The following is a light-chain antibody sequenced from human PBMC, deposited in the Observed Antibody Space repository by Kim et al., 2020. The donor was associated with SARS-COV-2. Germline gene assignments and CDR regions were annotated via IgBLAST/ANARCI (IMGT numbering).Light chain of an antibody. V-gene: IGLV3-19*01. J-gene: IGLJ2*01. CDR1: SLRSYY. Sequence: AWGQTVRITCQGDSLRSYYAAWYQQRPGQAPVLVIYGKDNRPSGIPDRFSGSSSGNTATLTITGAQADDEADYYCYSRDTNGNYVLFGGGTQLTVL. CDR3: YSRDTNGNYVL. CDR2: GKD.